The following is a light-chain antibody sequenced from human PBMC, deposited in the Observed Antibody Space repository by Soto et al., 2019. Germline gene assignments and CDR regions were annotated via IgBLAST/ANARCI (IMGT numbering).Light chain of an antibody. Sequence: DIQMTQSPSTLSASVGDRVTITCRASPSISLWLTWYQQKPGKAPNVLIHKAASLERGVPTRFSGSGSGTEFTLTSSSQQPDDVGTHDCQQHNSYPLTFGGGTRVEIK. V-gene: IGKV1-5*03. J-gene: IGKJ4*01. CDR1: PSISLW. CDR3: QQHNSYPLT. CDR2: KAA.